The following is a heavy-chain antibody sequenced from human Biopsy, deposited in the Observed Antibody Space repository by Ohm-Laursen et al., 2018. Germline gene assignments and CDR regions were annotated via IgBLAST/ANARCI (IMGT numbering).Heavy chain of an antibody. CDR1: GGSISSDS. J-gene: IGHJ6*02. CDR3: ARATNSTGWPYCYFYGMDV. Sequence: SQTLSLTCTVSGGSISSDSWSWIRQPPGQGLESIGYIYYSGSTNYNPSLKSRVTISVDTYKNQFFLSLNSVTAADTAVYYCARATNSTGWPYCYFYGMDVWGQGTTVTVSS. V-gene: IGHV4-59*01. CDR2: IYYSGST. D-gene: IGHD2/OR15-2a*01.